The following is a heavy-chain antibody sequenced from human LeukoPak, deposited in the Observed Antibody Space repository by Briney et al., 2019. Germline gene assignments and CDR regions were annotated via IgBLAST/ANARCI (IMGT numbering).Heavy chain of an antibody. V-gene: IGHV1-18*04. D-gene: IGHD6-19*01. CDR1: GYTFTSYG. CDR2: ISAYNGNT. CDR3: AGDRVAGNLDAFDI. Sequence: ASVKVSCKASGYTFTSYGISWVRQAPGQGLEWMGWISAYNGNTNYAQKLQGRVTTTTDTSTSTAYMELRSLRSDDTAVYYCAGDRVAGNLDAFDIWGQGTMVTVSS. J-gene: IGHJ3*02.